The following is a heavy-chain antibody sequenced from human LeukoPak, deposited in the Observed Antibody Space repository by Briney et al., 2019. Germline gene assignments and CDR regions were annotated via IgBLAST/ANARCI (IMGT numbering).Heavy chain of an antibody. Sequence: SETLSLTCTVSGGSVSSGSYYWSWIRQPPGKGLEWIGYIYYSGSTNYNPSLKSRVTISVDTSKNQFSLKLSSVTAADTAVYCCATGYSGPDAFDIWGQGTMVTVSS. CDR1: GGSVSSGSYY. J-gene: IGHJ3*02. CDR3: ATGYSGPDAFDI. V-gene: IGHV4-61*01. CDR2: IYYSGST. D-gene: IGHD5-12*01.